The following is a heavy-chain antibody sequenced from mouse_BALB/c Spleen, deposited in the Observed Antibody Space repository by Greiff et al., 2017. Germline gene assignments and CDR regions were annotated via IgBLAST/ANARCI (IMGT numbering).Heavy chain of an antibody. CDR1: GFTFSSYA. J-gene: IGHJ2*01. Sequence: EVLLVQSGGDLVKPGGSLKLSCAASGFTFSSYAMSWVRQSPEQRLEWVAEISSGGSYTYYPDTVTGRFTISRDNAKNTLYLEMSSLRSEDTAMYYCARGGRYDCYFDYWGQGTTLTVSS. D-gene: IGHD2-14*01. CDR3: ARGGRYDCYFDY. V-gene: IGHV5-9-4*01. CDR2: ISSGGSYT.